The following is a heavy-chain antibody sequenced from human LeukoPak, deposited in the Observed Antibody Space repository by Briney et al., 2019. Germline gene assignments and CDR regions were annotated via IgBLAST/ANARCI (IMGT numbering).Heavy chain of an antibody. V-gene: IGHV1-18*01. Sequence: ASVKVSCKASGYTFTSYGISWVRQAPGQGLEWMGWISAYNGNTNYAQKLQGRVTMTTDTSTSTAYMELRSLRSDDTAVCYCARDQFVGYSYGFPFDYWGQGTLVTVSS. D-gene: IGHD5-18*01. J-gene: IGHJ4*02. CDR1: GYTFTSYG. CDR2: ISAYNGNT. CDR3: ARDQFVGYSYGFPFDY.